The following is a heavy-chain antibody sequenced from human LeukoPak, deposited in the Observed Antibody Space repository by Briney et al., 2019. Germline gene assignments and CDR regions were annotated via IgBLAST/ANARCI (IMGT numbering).Heavy chain of an antibody. J-gene: IGHJ3*02. CDR3: ARGRRPDAFDS. CDR2: ISSSGTTT. CDR1: GFTFSSYD. Sequence: HPGGSLILSCAASGFTFSSYDMYWVRQAPGKGLEWVSYISSSGTTTHYGDSVKGRFTISRDNAKNSLYLQMNSLRAEDAAVYYCARGRRPDAFDSWGQGTRVTVSS. V-gene: IGHV3-48*03.